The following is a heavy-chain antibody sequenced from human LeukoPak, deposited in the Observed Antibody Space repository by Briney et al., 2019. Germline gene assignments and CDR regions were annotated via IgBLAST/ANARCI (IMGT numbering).Heavy chain of an antibody. V-gene: IGHV1-8*01. Sequence: GASVKVSCKASGYTFTSYDINWVRQATGQGLEWMGWMNPNSGVTGYAQKFQGRVSMTRDTSISTAYMELSSLRSEDTAVYFCTRGPIYPKSGDYPNYYFDYWGQGTQVTVSS. CDR3: TRGPIYPKSGDYPNYYFDY. CDR2: MNPNSGVT. CDR1: GYTFTSYD. J-gene: IGHJ4*02. D-gene: IGHD1-26*01.